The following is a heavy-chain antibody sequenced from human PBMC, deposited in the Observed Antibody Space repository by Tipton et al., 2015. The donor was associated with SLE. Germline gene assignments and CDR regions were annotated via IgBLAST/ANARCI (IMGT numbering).Heavy chain of an antibody. J-gene: IGHJ4*02. V-gene: IGHV1-8*01. CDR2: MKFKTGNA. D-gene: IGHD5-24*01. CDR1: GHTFDNDD. CDR3: ARGRWADFDY. Sequence: QSGPEVKKPGASVMVSCKASGHTFDNDDINWVRQATGQGLEWMGWMKFKTGNAGYAQNFQGRVTMTRDTSINTAYMELRNLRSNDTAVYYCARGRWADFDYWGQGTLVTVSS.